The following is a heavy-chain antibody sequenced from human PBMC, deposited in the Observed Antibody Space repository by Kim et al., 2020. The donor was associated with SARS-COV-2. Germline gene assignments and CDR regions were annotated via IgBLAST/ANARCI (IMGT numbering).Heavy chain of an antibody. CDR3: ARVTAAAGNFDY. CDR1: GGSISSYY. D-gene: IGHD6-13*01. CDR2: IYYSGST. V-gene: IGHV4-59*01. J-gene: IGHJ4*02. Sequence: SETLSLTCTVSGGSISSYYWSWIRQPPGKGLEWIGYIYYSGSTNYNPSLKSRVTISVDTSKNQFSLKLSSVTAADTAVYYCARVTAAAGNFDYWGQGTLV.